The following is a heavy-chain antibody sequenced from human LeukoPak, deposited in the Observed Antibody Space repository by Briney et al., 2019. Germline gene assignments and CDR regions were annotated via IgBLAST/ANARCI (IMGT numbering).Heavy chain of an antibody. J-gene: IGHJ4*02. Sequence: PSETLSLTCTVSGGSISSSIYYWGWIRQPPGKGLERIGSIYYSGSTYYNPSLKSRVTISVDMSKNQFSLKLSSVTAADTAVYYCAREITMIVVVSHGFDYWGQGTLVTVSS. V-gene: IGHV4-39*07. CDR3: AREITMIVVVSHGFDY. D-gene: IGHD3-22*01. CDR2: IYYSGST. CDR1: GGSISSSIYY.